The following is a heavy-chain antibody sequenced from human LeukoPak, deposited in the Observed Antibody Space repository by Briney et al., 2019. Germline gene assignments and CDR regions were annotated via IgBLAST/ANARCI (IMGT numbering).Heavy chain of an antibody. J-gene: IGHJ1*01. CDR1: GFTITSYG. D-gene: IGHD2-15*01. V-gene: IGHV3-23*01. CDR3: AKRGAVGGGYCQH. Sequence: GASLRLSCAASGFTITSYGMSWVRQAPGKGLEWVSTITGSGTSTYYADSVKGRFTISRDNSKNTLYLQMNSLRAEDTAVYYCAKRGAVGGGYCQHWGQGTLVTVSS. CDR2: ITGSGTST.